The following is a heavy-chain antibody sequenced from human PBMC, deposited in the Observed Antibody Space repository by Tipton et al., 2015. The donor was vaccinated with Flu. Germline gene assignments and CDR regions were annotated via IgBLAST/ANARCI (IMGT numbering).Heavy chain of an antibody. CDR1: GYSISSGYY. CDR3: AGQRLILDDSSGYYDY. Sequence: TLSLTCAVSGYSISSGYYWGWIRQPPGKGLEWIGSIYHSGSTYYNPSLKSRVTISVDTPKNQFSLKLSFVTAADTAVYYCAGQRLILDDSSGYYDYWGQGTLVTVSS. V-gene: IGHV4-38-2*01. D-gene: IGHD3-22*01. J-gene: IGHJ4*02. CDR2: IYHSGST.